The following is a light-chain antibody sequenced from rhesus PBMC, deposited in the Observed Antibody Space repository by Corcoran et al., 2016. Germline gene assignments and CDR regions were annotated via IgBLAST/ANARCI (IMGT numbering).Light chain of an antibody. CDR2: DAS. Sequence: EIVLTQSPATLSLSPGETATPSCRASQRVSASLAWYQQKPGQAPRLLIYDASSRARCIPDRFSGSWAGTDFTLTLRSLEPEYVGVIFCHECSDCALTFGGGTEVEFE. CDR3: HECSDCALT. J-gene: IGKJ4*01. CDR1: QRVSAS. V-gene: IGKV3-17*01.